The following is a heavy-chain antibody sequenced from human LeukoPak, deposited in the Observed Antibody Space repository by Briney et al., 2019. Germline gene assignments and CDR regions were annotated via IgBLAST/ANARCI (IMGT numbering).Heavy chain of an antibody. CDR3: AKDTFWFGELLPSSY. J-gene: IGHJ4*02. CDR1: GFTFSSYA. CDR2: ISGSGGST. V-gene: IGHV3-23*01. D-gene: IGHD3-10*01. Sequence: GGSLRLSCAASGFTFSSYAMSWVRQAPGKGLEWVSAISGSGGSTYYADSVKGRFTISRDNSKNTLYLQTNSLRAEDTAVYYCAKDTFWFGELLPSSYWGQGTLVTVSS.